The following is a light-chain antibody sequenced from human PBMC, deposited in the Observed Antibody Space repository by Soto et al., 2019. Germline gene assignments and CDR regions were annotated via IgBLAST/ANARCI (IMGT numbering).Light chain of an antibody. CDR1: ITDIGAYNY. CDR3: CSHAGSSVV. J-gene: IGLJ1*01. Sequence: QSALTQPASVSGSPGQSITISCPGTITDIGAYNYVSWYQQHPGKAPKLLIYGVSSRPSGVSNRFSGSKSGNTASLTISGLQAEDETDYYCCSHAGSSVVFGTGTKVTVL. V-gene: IGLV2-14*01. CDR2: GVS.